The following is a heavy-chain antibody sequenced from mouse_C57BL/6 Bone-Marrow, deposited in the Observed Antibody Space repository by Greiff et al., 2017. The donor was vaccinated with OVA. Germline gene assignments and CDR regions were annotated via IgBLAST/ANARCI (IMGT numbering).Heavy chain of an antibody. V-gene: IGHV1-18*01. J-gene: IGHJ3*01. CDR2: INSNNGGT. CDR3: ARGGYYDYDVGAWFAY. D-gene: IGHD2-4*01. CDR1: GYTFTDYN. Sequence: EVQLQQSGPELAKPGASVKIPCKASGYTFTDYNMDWVKQSHGKSLEWIGEINSNNGGTIYNQKFKGKATLTVDKSSSTAYMELRSLTSEDTAVYYCARGGYYDYDVGAWFAYWGQGTLVTVSA.